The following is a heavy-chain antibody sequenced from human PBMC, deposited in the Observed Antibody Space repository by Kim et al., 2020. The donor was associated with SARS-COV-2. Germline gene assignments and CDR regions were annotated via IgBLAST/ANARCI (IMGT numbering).Heavy chain of an antibody. CDR3: AILSPWDSSVPDY. J-gene: IGHJ4*02. CDR2: IYYSGST. V-gene: IGHV4-39*01. Sequence: SETLSLTCTVSGGSISSSSYYWGWIRQPPGKGLEWIGSIYYSGSTYYNPSLKSRVTISVDTSKNQFSLKLSSVTAADTAVYYCAILSPWDSSVPDYWGQGTLVTVSS. D-gene: IGHD3-22*01. CDR1: GGSISSSSYY.